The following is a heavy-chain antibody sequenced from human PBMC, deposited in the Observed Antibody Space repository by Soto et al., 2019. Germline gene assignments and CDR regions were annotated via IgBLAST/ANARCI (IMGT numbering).Heavy chain of an antibody. J-gene: IGHJ4*02. CDR2: ISYDGSNK. Sequence: QVQLVESGGGAAQPGRSLRLSCAVSGFIFNSYGMSWVRQAPGKGLEWVALISYDGSNKYYTDSVKGRFTISRDNSKNTLYLQMNSLRTEDTAVYYCAKVMATRLFDYWGQGNLVTVSS. D-gene: IGHD5-12*01. CDR1: GFIFNSYG. V-gene: IGHV3-30*18. CDR3: AKVMATRLFDY.